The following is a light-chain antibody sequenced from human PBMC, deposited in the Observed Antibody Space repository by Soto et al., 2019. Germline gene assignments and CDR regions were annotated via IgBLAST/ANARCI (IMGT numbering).Light chain of an antibody. CDR1: QSVSSN. J-gene: IGKJ3*01. Sequence: EIVMTQSPATLSVSPGERATLSCRASQSVSSNLAWYQQKPGQAPRLLIYGASTRATGIPARFSGSGSGTDFTLTISRLQSEDFAVYYCQQYNNWPPFTFGPGTKVHIK. CDR3: QQYNNWPPFT. V-gene: IGKV3-15*01. CDR2: GAS.